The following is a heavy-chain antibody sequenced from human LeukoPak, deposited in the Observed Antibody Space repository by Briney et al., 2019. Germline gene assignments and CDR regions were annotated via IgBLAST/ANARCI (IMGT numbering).Heavy chain of an antibody. CDR3: ARSGLRTLPLHGMDV. CDR2: IIPIFGIA. J-gene: IGHJ6*02. D-gene: IGHD1-26*01. V-gene: IGHV1-69*04. CDR1: GGTFSSYA. Sequence: SVKVSCKASGGTFSSYAISRVRQAPGQGLEWMGRIIPIFGIANYAQKFQGRVTITADKSTSTAYMELSSLRSEDTAVYYCARSGLRTLPLHGMDVWGQGTTVTVSS.